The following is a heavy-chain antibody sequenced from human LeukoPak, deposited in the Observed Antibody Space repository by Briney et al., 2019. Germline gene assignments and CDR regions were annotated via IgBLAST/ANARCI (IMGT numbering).Heavy chain of an antibody. CDR3: ARDGSYYGLDY. J-gene: IGHJ4*02. D-gene: IGHD1-26*01. CDR2: ISYDGSNK. Sequence: GGSLRLSCAASGFTFSSYAMHWVRQAPGKGLGWVAVISYDGSNKYYADSVKGRFTISRDNSKNTLYLQMNSLRAEDTAVYYCARDGSYYGLDYWGQGTLVTVSS. V-gene: IGHV3-30-3*01. CDR1: GFTFSSYA.